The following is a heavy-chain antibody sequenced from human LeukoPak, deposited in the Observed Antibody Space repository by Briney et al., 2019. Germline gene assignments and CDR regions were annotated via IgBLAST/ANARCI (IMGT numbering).Heavy chain of an antibody. V-gene: IGHV4-34*01. CDR3: ARGGLLWFGELSRFDY. D-gene: IGHD3-10*01. J-gene: IGHJ4*02. Sequence: SETLSLTCAVYGGSFSGYYWSWIRQPPGKGLEWIGEINHSGSTNYNPSLKSRVTISVDTSKNQFSLKLSSVTAADTAVYYCARGGLLWFGELSRFDYWGQGTLVAVSS. CDR2: INHSGST. CDR1: GGSFSGYY.